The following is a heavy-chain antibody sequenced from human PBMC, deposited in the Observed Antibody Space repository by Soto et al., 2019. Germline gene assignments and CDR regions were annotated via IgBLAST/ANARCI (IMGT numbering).Heavy chain of an antibody. J-gene: IGHJ4*02. V-gene: IGHV3-21*01. Sequence: GSLRLSCAASGFTFSSYIMNWVLHSPGNWREWVSSISSSSSYIYYADSVKGRFTISRDNAKNSLYLQMNSLRAEDTAVYYCARDKDDYVWGSYRYPTPSDYWGQGTLVTVSS. CDR3: ARDKDDYVWGSYRYPTPSDY. D-gene: IGHD3-16*02. CDR1: GFTFSSYI. CDR2: ISSSSSYI.